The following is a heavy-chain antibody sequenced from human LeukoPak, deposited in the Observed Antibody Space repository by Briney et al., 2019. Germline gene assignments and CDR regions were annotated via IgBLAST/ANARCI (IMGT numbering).Heavy chain of an antibody. Sequence: GGSLRLSCAASGFTFSSNWMHWVRQAPGKGLVWVSHISTDARTITYADFVKGRFTISRDNAKNTVYLQMNSPRAEDTALYYCVRGQATAWGLDYWGQGTLVTVSS. CDR1: GFTFSSNW. CDR2: ISTDARTI. D-gene: IGHD6-25*01. J-gene: IGHJ4*02. V-gene: IGHV3-74*01. CDR3: VRGQATAWGLDY.